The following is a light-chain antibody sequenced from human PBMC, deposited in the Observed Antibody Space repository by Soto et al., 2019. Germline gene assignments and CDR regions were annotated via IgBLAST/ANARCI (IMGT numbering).Light chain of an antibody. V-gene: IGLV6-57*02. Sequence: NFILPQPHSVSESPGKTVTISCTGRSGTIASNYVQWYQQRPGSAPTTVIFEDNQRPSAVPDRFSGSIDSSSNSASLTISGLKTEDEADYYCQSYDGSNPPVVFGGGTKLTVL. CDR3: QSYDGSNPPVV. J-gene: IGLJ2*01. CDR2: EDN. CDR1: SGTIASNY.